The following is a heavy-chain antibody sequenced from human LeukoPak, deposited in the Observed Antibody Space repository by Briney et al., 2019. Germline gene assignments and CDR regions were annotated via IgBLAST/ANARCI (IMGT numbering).Heavy chain of an antibody. CDR1: GYSISSGYD. Sequence: SETLSLTCTVSGYSISSGYDWGWMRQPPGKGLEWIGYIYYSGSTNYNPSLKSRVTISVDTSKNQFSLKLSSVTAADTAVYYCARTPYYYYMDVWGKGTTVTISS. J-gene: IGHJ6*03. V-gene: IGHV4-59*01. CDR3: ARTPYYYYMDV. CDR2: IYYSGST.